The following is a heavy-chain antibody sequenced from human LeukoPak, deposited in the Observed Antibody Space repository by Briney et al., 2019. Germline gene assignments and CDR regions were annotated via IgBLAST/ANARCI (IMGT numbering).Heavy chain of an antibody. Sequence: PSGTLSLTCTVSGGSISSGSYYWSWIRQPAGKGLEWIGRIYTSGSTNYNPSLKSRVTISVDTSKNQFSLKLSSVTAADTAVYYCARDEESWGQGTLVTVSS. CDR3: ARDEES. CDR2: IYTSGST. J-gene: IGHJ4*02. V-gene: IGHV4-61*02. CDR1: GGSISSGSYY.